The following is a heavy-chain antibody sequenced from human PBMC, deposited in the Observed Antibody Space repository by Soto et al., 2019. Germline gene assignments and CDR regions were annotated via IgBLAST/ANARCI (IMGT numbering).Heavy chain of an antibody. CDR1: GFTFSSYA. V-gene: IGHV3-23*01. D-gene: IGHD6-19*01. Sequence: GGSLRLSCAASGFTFSSYAMSWVRQAPGKGLEWVSAISGSGGSTYYADSVKGRFTISRDNSKNTLYLQMNSLRAEDTAVYYCAKPLWGSSGSSLLPSPDYWGQGTLVTVSS. CDR3: AKPLWGSSGSSLLPSPDY. CDR2: ISGSGGST. J-gene: IGHJ4*02.